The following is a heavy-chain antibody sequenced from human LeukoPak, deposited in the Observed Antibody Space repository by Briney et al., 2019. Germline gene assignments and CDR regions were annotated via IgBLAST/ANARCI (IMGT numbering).Heavy chain of an antibody. J-gene: IGHJ6*02. D-gene: IGHD3-10*01. CDR1: GFTFSSYS. Sequence: GGSLRLSCAASGFTFSSYSMNWVRQARGKGLEWVSYISSSSNTIYYADSVKGRFTVSRDNAKNSLYLQRNSLRAEGTAVYYCARDRDGFGELFPYYYYYGMDVWGQGTTVTVYS. V-gene: IGHV3-48*01. CDR2: ISSSSNTI. CDR3: ARDRDGFGELFPYYYYYGMDV.